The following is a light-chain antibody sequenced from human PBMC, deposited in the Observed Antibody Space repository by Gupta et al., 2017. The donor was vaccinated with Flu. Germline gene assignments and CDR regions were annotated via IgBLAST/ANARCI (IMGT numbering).Light chain of an antibody. CDR1: QSISKK. J-gene: IGKJ5*01. Sequence: EIVMTQSPATLSVSPGERATLSCRASQSISKKLAWYQQKPGQAPRFLIYDASTRATGVPARFSGSGYGTEFTLTIRSRQSEDFAVYYCQQYYNWPALTFGQGTRMEIK. V-gene: IGKV3-15*01. CDR2: DAS. CDR3: QQYYNWPALT.